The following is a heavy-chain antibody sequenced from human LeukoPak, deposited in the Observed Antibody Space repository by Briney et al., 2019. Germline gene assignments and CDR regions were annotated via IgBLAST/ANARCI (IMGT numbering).Heavy chain of an antibody. J-gene: IGHJ4*01. V-gene: IGHV3-23*01. D-gene: IGHD6-13*01. CDR3: AKDPAAAGNYFDY. Sequence: TGGSLRLSCAASGFTFSSYAMSWVRQAPGKGLEWVSAISGSGGSTYYADSVKGRFTISRDNSKNTLYLQMNSLRAEDTAVYYCAKDPAAAGNYFDYWGQGTLVTVSS. CDR2: ISGSGGST. CDR1: GFTFSSYA.